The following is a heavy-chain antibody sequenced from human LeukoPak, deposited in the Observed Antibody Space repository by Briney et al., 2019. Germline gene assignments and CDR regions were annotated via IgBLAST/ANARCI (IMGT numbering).Heavy chain of an antibody. CDR2: ISGSGGTT. D-gene: IGHD1-14*01. J-gene: IGHJ6*02. CDR1: GFTFNNYA. Sequence: GGSLRLSCAASGFTFNNYAMNWVRQAPGKGLEWASVISGSGGTTYYADSVKGRFTISRDSSKNTLYLQMNSLRAEDTAVYYCAKVSGGGLYYDGMDVWGQGTTVTVSS. V-gene: IGHV3-23*01. CDR3: AKVSGGGLYYDGMDV.